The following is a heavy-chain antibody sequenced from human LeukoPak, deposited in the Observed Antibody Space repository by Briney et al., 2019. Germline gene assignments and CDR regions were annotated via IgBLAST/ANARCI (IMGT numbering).Heavy chain of an antibody. Sequence: ASVKVSCKASDYSFSNYGISWVRQAPGQGLEWMGWIRPDTGSTNYAQRFQGRIRTTTDTSTDTAHMELRSLRSDDTAVYYCARGYYDSCTDGFEIWGQGTMVTVSS. J-gene: IGHJ3*02. V-gene: IGHV1-18*01. D-gene: IGHD3-22*01. CDR1: DYSFSNYG. CDR3: ARGYYDSCTDGFEI. CDR2: IRPDTGST.